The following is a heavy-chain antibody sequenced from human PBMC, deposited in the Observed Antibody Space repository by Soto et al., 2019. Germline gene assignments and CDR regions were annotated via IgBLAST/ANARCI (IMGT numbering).Heavy chain of an antibody. CDR1: GFTFSSYA. Sequence: QPGGSLRLSCAASGFTFSSYAMHWVRQAPGKGLEWVAVISYDGSNKYYADSVKGRFTISRDNSKNTLYLQMNSLRAEDTAVYYCARDDGVDYWGQGTLVTVSS. J-gene: IGHJ4*02. CDR3: ARDDGVDY. V-gene: IGHV3-30-3*01. CDR2: ISYDGSNK. D-gene: IGHD4-17*01.